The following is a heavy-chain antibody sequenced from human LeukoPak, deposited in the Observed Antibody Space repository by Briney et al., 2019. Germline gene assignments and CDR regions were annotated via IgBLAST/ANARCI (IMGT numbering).Heavy chain of an antibody. J-gene: IGHJ2*01. Sequence: SETLSLTCTVSGGSISSSSYYWGWIRQPPGKGLEWIGSIYYSGSTYYNPSLKSRVTISVDTSKNQFSLKLSSVTAADTAVYYCANRMRGWTSTVVTPGWYFDLWGRGTLVTVSS. V-gene: IGHV4-39*07. CDR3: ANRMRGWTSTVVTPGWYFDL. D-gene: IGHD4-23*01. CDR2: IYYSGST. CDR1: GGSISSSSYY.